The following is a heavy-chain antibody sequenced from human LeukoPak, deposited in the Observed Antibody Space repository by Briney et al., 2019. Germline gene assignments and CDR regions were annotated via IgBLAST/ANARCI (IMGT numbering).Heavy chain of an antibody. CDR2: FDPANGGK. V-gene: IGHV1-24*01. CDR1: GNTLTEVS. CDR3: VAEGCSGGICYPYFDL. J-gene: IGHJ2*01. D-gene: IGHD2-15*01. Sequence: ASVKVSCKVSGNTLTEVSMHWVRQAPGKGLQWIGGFDPANGGKIYAQQFQGRVTMTEDTSTDTAYMDLNSLRSEDTAVYYCVAEGCSGGICYPYFDLWGRGTLVIVSS.